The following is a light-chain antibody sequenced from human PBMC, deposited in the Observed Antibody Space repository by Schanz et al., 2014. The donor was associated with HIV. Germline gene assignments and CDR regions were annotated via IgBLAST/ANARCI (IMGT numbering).Light chain of an antibody. Sequence: EIVLTQSPGTLSLSPGERATLSCRASQSVSSSYLAWYQQKPGQAPRLLIYGASSRATGIPGRFSGSGSGXXFTLTISRLEPXXXXXXYCQQYGTSPITFGQGTRLEIK. CDR2: GAS. V-gene: IGKV3-20*01. J-gene: IGKJ5*01. CDR1: QSVSSSY. CDR3: QQYGTSPIT.